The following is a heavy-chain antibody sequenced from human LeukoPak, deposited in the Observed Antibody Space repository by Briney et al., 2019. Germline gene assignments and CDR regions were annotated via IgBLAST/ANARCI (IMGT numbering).Heavy chain of an antibody. Sequence: GGSLRLSCAASGFTFSSYGIHWVRQAPGKGLEWVTFIRHDGSNKYYVDSVKGRFTISRDSSKNTLFLQMNSLRVGDTAIYYCARDHHGTGSYFEYWGQGILVTVSS. CDR3: ARDHHGTGSYFEY. V-gene: IGHV3-30*02. CDR2: IRHDGSNK. D-gene: IGHD3-10*01. CDR1: GFTFSSYG. J-gene: IGHJ4*02.